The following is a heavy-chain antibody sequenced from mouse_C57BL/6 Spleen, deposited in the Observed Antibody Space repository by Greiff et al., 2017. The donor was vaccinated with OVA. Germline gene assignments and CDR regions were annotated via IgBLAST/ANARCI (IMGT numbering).Heavy chain of an antibody. J-gene: IGHJ4*01. CDR2: ITSGSNTI. CDR3: ATRDAMDY. D-gene: IGHD3-3*01. Sequence: DVHLVESGGGLVKPGGSLKLSCAASGFTFSDYGMHWVRQAPEKGLEWVAYITSGSNTIYYADTVKGRFTISRDNANNTLFLQMTSLRSEDTAMYYCATRDAMDYWGQGTSVTVSS. CDR1: GFTFSDYG. V-gene: IGHV5-17*01.